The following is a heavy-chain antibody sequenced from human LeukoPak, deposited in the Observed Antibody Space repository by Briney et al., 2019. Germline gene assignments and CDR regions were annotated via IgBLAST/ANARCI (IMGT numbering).Heavy chain of an antibody. Sequence: PSETLYLTCTVSGGSISSGGYYWSWIRQHPGKGLEWIGYIYHSGSTYYNPSLKSRVTISVDRSKNQFSLKLSSVTAADTAVYYCARGLDRYDSSGYRRYYFNYWGQGTLVTVSS. CDR3: ARGLDRYDSSGYRRYYFNY. J-gene: IGHJ4*02. V-gene: IGHV4-30-2*01. CDR1: GGSISSGGYY. D-gene: IGHD3-22*01. CDR2: IYHSGST.